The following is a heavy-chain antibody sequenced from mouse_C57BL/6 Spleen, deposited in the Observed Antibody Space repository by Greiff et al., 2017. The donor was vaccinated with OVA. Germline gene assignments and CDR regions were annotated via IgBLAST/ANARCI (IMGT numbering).Heavy chain of an antibody. CDR3: ARDRITTAPYYFDY. J-gene: IGHJ2*01. CDR1: GFTFSSYA. Sequence: EVMLVESGGGLVKPGGSLKLSCAASGFTFSSYAMSWVRQTPEKRLEWVATISDGGSYTYYPDNVKGRFTISRDNAKNNLYLQMSHLKSEDTAMYYCARDRITTAPYYFDYWGQGTTLTVSS. D-gene: IGHD1-2*01. V-gene: IGHV5-4*01. CDR2: ISDGGSYT.